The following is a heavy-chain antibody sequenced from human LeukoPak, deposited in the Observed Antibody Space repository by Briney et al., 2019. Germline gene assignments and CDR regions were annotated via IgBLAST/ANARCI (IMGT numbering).Heavy chain of an antibody. CDR1: GYTFTSYD. J-gene: IGHJ4*02. Sequence: ASVKVSCKASGYTFTSYDINWVRQATGQGLEWMVWMNPNSGNTGYAQKFQGKVTMTRNTSISTAYMELSSLRSEDTAVYYCARGHYYDSSGSRGDYWGQGTLVTVSS. CDR3: ARGHYYDSSGSRGDY. V-gene: IGHV1-8*01. D-gene: IGHD3-22*01. CDR2: MNPNSGNT.